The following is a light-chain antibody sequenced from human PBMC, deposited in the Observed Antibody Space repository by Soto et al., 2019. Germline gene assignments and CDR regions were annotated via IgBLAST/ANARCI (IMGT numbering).Light chain of an antibody. Sequence: QSALTQPASVSGSPRQSITISCTGTSSDVGGYNYVSWYQQHPGKAPKLMIYDVSNRPSGISNRFSGSKSGNTASLTISGLQAEDEADYYCSSYRSSSTYVVFGGGTKLTVL. CDR1: SSDVGGYNY. CDR3: SSYRSSSTYVV. CDR2: DVS. J-gene: IGLJ2*01. V-gene: IGLV2-14*01.